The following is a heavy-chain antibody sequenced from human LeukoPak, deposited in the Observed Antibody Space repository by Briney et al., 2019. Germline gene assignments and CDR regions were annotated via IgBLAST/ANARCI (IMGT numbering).Heavy chain of an antibody. CDR2: ISSRSNYI. Sequence: GGSLRLSCAASGFTFTSYSMNWVRLAPGKGLEWVSCISSRSNYIYYADSVKDRFTISRDNAKNSLYLQMNSLRAEDTAVYYCVRDRGRYDSSGYYYEGYFDYWGQGTFATVSS. D-gene: IGHD3-22*01. CDR3: VRDRGRYDSSGYYYEGYFDY. CDR1: GFTFTSYS. J-gene: IGHJ4*02. V-gene: IGHV3-21*01.